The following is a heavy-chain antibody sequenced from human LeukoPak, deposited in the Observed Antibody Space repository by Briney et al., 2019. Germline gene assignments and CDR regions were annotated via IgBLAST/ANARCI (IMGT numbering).Heavy chain of an antibody. CDR2: IYYSGST. CDR1: GGSISSSSYY. V-gene: IGHV4-39*07. CDR3: ARALVEMATMTPYFDY. D-gene: IGHD5-24*01. J-gene: IGHJ4*02. Sequence: SETLSLTCTVSGGSISSSSYYWGWIRQPPGKGLEWIGSIYYSGSTYYNPSLKSRVTISVDTSKNQFSLKLSSVTAADTAVYYCARALVEMATMTPYFDYWGQGTLVTVSS.